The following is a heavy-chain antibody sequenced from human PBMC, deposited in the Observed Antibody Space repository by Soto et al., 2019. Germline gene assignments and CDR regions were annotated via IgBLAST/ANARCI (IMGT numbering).Heavy chain of an antibody. CDR2: IKGDGSET. V-gene: IGHV3-74*01. CDR3: LRGNSGYGNFDY. Sequence: PGGSLRLSCAASGFTFSSYWMHWVRQAPGKGLVSVSRIKGDGSETNYADSVKGRFTISRDNAKNTLYLQLNSLRAEDTAVYYCLRGNSGYGNFDYCGQGTRVTV. D-gene: IGHD5-12*01. J-gene: IGHJ4*02. CDR1: GFTFSSYW.